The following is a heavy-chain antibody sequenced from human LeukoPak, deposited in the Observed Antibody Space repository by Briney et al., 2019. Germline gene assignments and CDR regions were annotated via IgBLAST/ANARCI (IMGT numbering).Heavy chain of an antibody. Sequence: GESLKISCKGSGYRFTDYWIGWVRQMPGKGLDWMGIIHPGDSDTRYSPSFQGQVTISADKSISTAYLQWSSLKASDTAMYYCASHRAGGGSGLDYWGQGTLVTVSS. CDR2: IHPGDSDT. V-gene: IGHV5-51*01. CDR1: GYRFTDYW. D-gene: IGHD2-15*01. J-gene: IGHJ4*02. CDR3: ASHRAGGGSGLDY.